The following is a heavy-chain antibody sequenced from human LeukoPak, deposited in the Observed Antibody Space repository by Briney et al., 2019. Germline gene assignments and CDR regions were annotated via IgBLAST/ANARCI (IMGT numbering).Heavy chain of an antibody. Sequence: GGSLRLSCAASGFTFSGFSMSWVRQRPTQGMGWVGNIKKDGSERYYVDSVKGRFTISRDNAKNSLSLQMNNLRVEDTAVYYCARAGSHWHYVYWGQGTVVTVSS. CDR1: GFTFSGFS. V-gene: IGHV3-7*01. D-gene: IGHD3-10*01. J-gene: IGHJ4*02. CDR2: IKKDGSER. CDR3: ARAGSHWHYVY.